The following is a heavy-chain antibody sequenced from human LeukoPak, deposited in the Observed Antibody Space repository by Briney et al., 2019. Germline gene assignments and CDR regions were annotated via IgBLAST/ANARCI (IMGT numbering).Heavy chain of an antibody. D-gene: IGHD5/OR15-5a*01. Sequence: GGSLRLSCAASGFTFRDYDMHWVRQVPGRGLEWVSAIGIGDDTHYPDSVKGRFTISRENANTSLYLQMNTLRDGDTAVYYCIRGGIRVSGIDAFDIWGQGTMVTVSS. CDR1: GFTFRDYD. CDR2: IGIGDDT. J-gene: IGHJ3*02. CDR3: IRGGIRVSGIDAFDI. V-gene: IGHV3-13*01.